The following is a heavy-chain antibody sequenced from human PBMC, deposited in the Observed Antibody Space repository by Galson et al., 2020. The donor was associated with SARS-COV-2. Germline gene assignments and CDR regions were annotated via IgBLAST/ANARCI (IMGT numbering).Heavy chain of an antibody. CDR1: GFTFDDYA. CDR3: AKEGWAAAGSPPYYYYYGMDV. D-gene: IGHD6-13*01. J-gene: IGHJ6*02. CDR2: ISWNSGSI. Sequence: GGSLRLSCAASGFTFDDYAMHWVRQAPGKGLEWVSGISWNSGSIGYADSVKGRFTISRDNAKNSLYLQMNSLRAEDTALYYCAKEGWAAAGSPPYYYYYGMDVWGQGTTVTVSS. V-gene: IGHV3-9*01.